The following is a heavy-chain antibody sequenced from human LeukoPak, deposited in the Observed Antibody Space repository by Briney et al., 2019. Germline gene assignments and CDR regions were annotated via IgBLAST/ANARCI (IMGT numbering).Heavy chain of an antibody. CDR2: IYYSGST. Sequence: SETLSLTCTVSGGSISSSSYYWGWIRQPPGKGLEWIGSIYYSGSTYYNPSLKSRVTISVDTSKNQFSLKLSSVTAAGTAVYYCASRATFYIDYWGQGTLVTVSS. CDR1: GGSISSSSYY. D-gene: IGHD2/OR15-2a*01. CDR3: ASRATFYIDY. J-gene: IGHJ4*02. V-gene: IGHV4-39*01.